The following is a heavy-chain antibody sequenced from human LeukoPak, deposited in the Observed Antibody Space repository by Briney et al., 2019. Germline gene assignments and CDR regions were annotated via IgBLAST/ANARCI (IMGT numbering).Heavy chain of an antibody. Sequence: GGSLRLSCAASGFTFSSYAMHWVRQAPGKGLEWVSSISSSSYIYYADSVKGRFTISRDNAKNSLYLQMNSLRAEDTAVYYCARELLNYFDYWGQGTLVTVSS. CDR3: ARELLNYFDY. J-gene: IGHJ4*02. D-gene: IGHD2-15*01. CDR1: GFTFSSYA. CDR2: ISSSSYI. V-gene: IGHV3-21*01.